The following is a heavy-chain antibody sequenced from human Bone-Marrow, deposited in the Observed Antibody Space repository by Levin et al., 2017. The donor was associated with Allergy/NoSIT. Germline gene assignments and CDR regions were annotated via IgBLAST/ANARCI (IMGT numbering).Heavy chain of an antibody. Sequence: PGGSLRLSCAASGFTFSDYWMSWVRQAPGKGLEWVANIKQDGSEKYYVDSVKGRFTISRDNAKDSLYLQMNSLRAEDTAVYYCARVPWPGAYFDCWGQGTLVTVSS. CDR2: IKQDGSEK. CDR1: GFTFSDYW. CDR3: ARVPWPGAYFDC. D-gene: IGHD5-12*01. V-gene: IGHV3-7*04. J-gene: IGHJ4*02.